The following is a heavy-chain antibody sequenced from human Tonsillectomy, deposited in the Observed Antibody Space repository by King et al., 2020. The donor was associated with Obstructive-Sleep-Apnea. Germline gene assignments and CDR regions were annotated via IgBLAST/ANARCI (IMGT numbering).Heavy chain of an antibody. D-gene: IGHD1-26*01. CDR3: ARLRAGQGSNAFDY. Sequence: VQLQQWGPGLLKPSETLSLTCAVYGESFSGCYWTWIRQPPGKGLEWIGEINHSGSTIYSPSLKGRVTLSVDTSKNQFSLNLSSVTAADTAVYYCARLRAGQGSNAFDYWGQGTLVTVSS. V-gene: IGHV4-34*01. CDR2: INHSGST. J-gene: IGHJ4*02. CDR1: GESFSGCY.